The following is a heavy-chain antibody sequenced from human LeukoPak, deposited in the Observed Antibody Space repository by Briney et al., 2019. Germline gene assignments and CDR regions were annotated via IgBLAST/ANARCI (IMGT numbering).Heavy chain of an antibody. CDR2: IYYSGST. V-gene: IGHV4-38-2*02. D-gene: IGHD1-26*01. CDR3: ARAVGATTVDY. J-gene: IGHJ4*02. CDR1: GYSISSSYY. Sequence: PSETLSLTCTVSGYSISSSYYWDWIRQSPGKGLEWIGYIYYSGSTYYNPSLKSRVTISVDTSKNQFSLKLSSVTAADTAVYYCARAVGATTVDYWGQGTLVTVSS.